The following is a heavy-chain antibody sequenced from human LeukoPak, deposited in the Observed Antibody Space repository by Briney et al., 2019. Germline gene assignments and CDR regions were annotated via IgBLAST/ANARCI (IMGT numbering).Heavy chain of an antibody. Sequence: GASVKVSCKASGYTFTGYYIHWVRQAPGQGLEWMGWINPNSGDTDYAQNFQGRVTMTRDTSISTAYMELSRLRSDDTALYYCARELTYDSSGFLDYWGQGTLVTVSS. CDR1: GYTFTGYY. J-gene: IGHJ4*02. CDR2: INPNSGDT. CDR3: ARELTYDSSGFLDY. V-gene: IGHV1-2*02. D-gene: IGHD3-22*01.